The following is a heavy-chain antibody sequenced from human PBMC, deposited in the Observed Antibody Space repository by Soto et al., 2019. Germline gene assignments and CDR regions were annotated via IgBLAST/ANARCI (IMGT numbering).Heavy chain of an antibody. CDR2: ISSSSTYI. D-gene: IGHD2-15*01. Sequence: EVQLVESGGGLVKPGGSLRLSCAASGFTFSSYSMNWVRQAPGQGLEWVSSISSSSTYIYYADSVKGRFTISRDNAKNSLDLQMNSLRADDTALYYCAVIGVVAATHWFDPWGEGTLVTVSS. J-gene: IGHJ5*02. CDR1: GFTFSSYS. V-gene: IGHV3-21*01. CDR3: AVIGVVAATHWFDP.